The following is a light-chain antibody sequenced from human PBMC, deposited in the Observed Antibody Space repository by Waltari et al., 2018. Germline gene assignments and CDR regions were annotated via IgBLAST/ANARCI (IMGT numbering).Light chain of an antibody. V-gene: IGLV1-47*01. CDR3: AAGDDSLSGRV. CDR2: RNT. J-gene: IGLJ2*01. CDR1: NFNIGSNY. Sequence: QSVLTQPPSMSGTPGQRVTIPCSGSNFNIGSNYVYWYQQVPGMAPQPLIYRNTGRPSGTPDRLSASQAGASASLAISGLRADEEADYHCAAGDDSLSGRVFGGGTKLTV.